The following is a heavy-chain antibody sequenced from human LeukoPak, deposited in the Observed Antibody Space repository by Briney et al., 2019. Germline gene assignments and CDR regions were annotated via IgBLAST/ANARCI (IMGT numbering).Heavy chain of an antibody. CDR1: GGSISSHY. Sequence: SETLSLTCTVSGGSISSHYGSWIRQPPGKGLEWIGYIYYSGSTNYNPSLKSRVTISVDTSKNQFSLKLSSVTAADTAVYYCARVRKTYYYDSSGLGYYYYYYMDVWGKGTTVTVSS. V-gene: IGHV4-59*11. CDR3: ARVRKTYYYDSSGLGYYYYYYMDV. J-gene: IGHJ6*03. CDR2: IYYSGST. D-gene: IGHD3-22*01.